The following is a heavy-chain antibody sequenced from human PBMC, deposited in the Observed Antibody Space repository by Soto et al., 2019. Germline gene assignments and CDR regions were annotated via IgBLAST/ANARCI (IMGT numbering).Heavy chain of an antibody. CDR3: AKDLGPTGYFDY. CDR1: GFTFSDYG. V-gene: IGHV3-33*06. Sequence: PGGSLRLSCAASGFTFSDYGMHWVRQAPGKGLEWVAVVWFDGSNKYYADSVKGRFTISRDNSKNTLSLQMNSLRAEDTAVYYCAKDLGPTGYFDYWGQGTLVTVSS. D-gene: IGHD4-17*01. J-gene: IGHJ4*02. CDR2: VWFDGSNK.